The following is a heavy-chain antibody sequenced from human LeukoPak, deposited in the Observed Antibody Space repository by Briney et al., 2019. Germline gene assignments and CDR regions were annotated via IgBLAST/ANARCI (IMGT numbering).Heavy chain of an antibody. CDR3: ARVFSDSSGYYSPLGMDV. V-gene: IGHV4-4*07. CDR1: GGSISNYY. J-gene: IGHJ6*02. Sequence: SETLSLTCTVSGGSISNYYWSWIRQPAGKGLEWIGRIYTSGSTNYNPSLKSRVTMSVDTSKNQFSLKLSSVTAADTAVYYCARVFSDSSGYYSPLGMDVWGQGTTVTVSS. CDR2: IYTSGST. D-gene: IGHD3-22*01.